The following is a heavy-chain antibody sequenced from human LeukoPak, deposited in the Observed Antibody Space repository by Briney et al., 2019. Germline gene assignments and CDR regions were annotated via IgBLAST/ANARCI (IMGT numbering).Heavy chain of an antibody. CDR1: GYTFTSYG. V-gene: IGHV1-18*01. Sequence: ASVKVSCKASGYTFTSYGISWVRQAPGQGLEWMGWISAYNGNTNYAQKLQGRVTMTTDTSTSTAYMELRSLRSDDTAVSYCARDGITMVRGAWYYYYYMDVWGKGTTVTVSS. CDR2: ISAYNGNT. J-gene: IGHJ6*03. D-gene: IGHD3-10*01. CDR3: ARDGITMVRGAWYYYYYMDV.